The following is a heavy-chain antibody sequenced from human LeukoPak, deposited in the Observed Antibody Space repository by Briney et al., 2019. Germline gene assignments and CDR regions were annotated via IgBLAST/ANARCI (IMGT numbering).Heavy chain of an antibody. Sequence: PSETLSLTCAVYGGSFSGYYWSWIRQPPGKGLEWIGEINHSGSTNYNPSLKSRVTISVDTSKNQFSQKLSSVTAADTAVYYCARRLAGTEDYWGQGTLVTVSS. CDR1: GGSFSGYY. D-gene: IGHD6-13*01. J-gene: IGHJ4*02. V-gene: IGHV4-34*01. CDR2: INHSGST. CDR3: ARRLAGTEDY.